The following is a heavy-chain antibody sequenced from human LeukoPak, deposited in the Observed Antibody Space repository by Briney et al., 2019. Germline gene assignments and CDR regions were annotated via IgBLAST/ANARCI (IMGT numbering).Heavy chain of an antibody. CDR2: ISWNGGNI. D-gene: IGHD3-10*01. V-gene: IGHV3-9*01. CDR1: GFTFHDSA. J-gene: IGHJ4*02. Sequence: GGSLRLSCAASGFTFHDSAMHWVRQAPGKGLEWVSSISWNGGNIGYADSVKGRFTISRDNVKNSLYLQMNSLKAEDTALYYCATGPNYYGTFDYWGQGTLVTVSS. CDR3: ATGPNYYGTFDY.